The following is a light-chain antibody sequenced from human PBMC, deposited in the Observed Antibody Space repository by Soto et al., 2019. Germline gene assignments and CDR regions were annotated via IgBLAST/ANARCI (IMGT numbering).Light chain of an antibody. CDR2: EVS. V-gene: IGLV2-8*01. CDR1: SRDVGGNNY. J-gene: IGLJ1*01. CDR3: LSYAGSTNYV. Sequence: QSALTQPPSASGSPGQSVSISCTGTSRDVGGNNYVSWYQQHPGKAPKLMIYEVSKRPSGVPDRFSGSKSGNTASLTVSGLQAEDEADYFCLSYAGSTNYVFGHGTKVTV.